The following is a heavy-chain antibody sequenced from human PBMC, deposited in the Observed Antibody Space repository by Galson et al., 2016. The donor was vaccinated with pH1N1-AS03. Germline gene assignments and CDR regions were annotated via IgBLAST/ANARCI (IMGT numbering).Heavy chain of an antibody. CDR1: GFILSAYE. CDR3: TTRYDSNGYSYYFDL. J-gene: IGHJ4*02. CDR2: ISSSGDTL. Sequence: SLRLSCAASGFILSAYEMNWVRQAPGKGLEWVSYISSSGDTLSYSDSVKGRFTISRDNAKNSLYLQVNSLRAEDTAIYYCTTRYDSNGYSYYFDLWGQGTLVTVSS. D-gene: IGHD3-22*01. V-gene: IGHV3-48*03.